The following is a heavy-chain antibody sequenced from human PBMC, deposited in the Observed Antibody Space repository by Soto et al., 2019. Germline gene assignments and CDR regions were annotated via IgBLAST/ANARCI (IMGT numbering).Heavy chain of an antibody. CDR3: ARARSDWESWFDP. Sequence: PGGSLRLSYAASGFTVSSNYMSWVRQAPGKGLEWVSVIYSGGSTYYADSVKGRFTISRDNSKNTLYLQMNSLRAEDTAVYYCARARSDWESWFDPWGQGTLVTVSS. V-gene: IGHV3-53*01. CDR2: IYSGGST. J-gene: IGHJ5*02. CDR1: GFTVSSNY. D-gene: IGHD2-21*02.